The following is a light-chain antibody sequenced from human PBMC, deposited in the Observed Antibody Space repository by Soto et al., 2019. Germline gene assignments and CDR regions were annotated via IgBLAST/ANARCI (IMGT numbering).Light chain of an antibody. Sequence: QAVVTQSPSASASLGASVKLTCTLSSGHRSYAIAWHQQQPEKGPRYLMKLNSDGSHRKGDGIPDRLSGSSSGAERYLTISSLQSEDEADYYCQTWGTGIQVFGGGTKLTVL. V-gene: IGLV4-69*01. CDR1: SGHRSYA. CDR2: LNSDGSH. J-gene: IGLJ2*01. CDR3: QTWGTGIQV.